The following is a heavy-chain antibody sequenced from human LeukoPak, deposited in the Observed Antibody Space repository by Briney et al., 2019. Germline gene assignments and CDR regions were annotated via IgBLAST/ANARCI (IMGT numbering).Heavy chain of an antibody. CDR3: AADRTYYDILTGYYLQVPFDG. J-gene: IGHJ4*02. CDR2: IVVGSGNT. V-gene: IGHV1-58*01. Sequence: SVKVSCKASGFTFTSSAVQWVRQARGQRLEWIGWIVVGSGNTNYAQKFQERVTITRDMSTSTAYMELSSLRSEDTAVYYCAADRTYYDILTGYYLQVPFDGWGQGTLVTVSS. CDR1: GFTFTSSA. D-gene: IGHD3-9*01.